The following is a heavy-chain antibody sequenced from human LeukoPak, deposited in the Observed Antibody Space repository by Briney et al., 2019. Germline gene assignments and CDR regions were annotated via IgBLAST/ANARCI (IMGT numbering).Heavy chain of an antibody. V-gene: IGHV4-39*07. J-gene: IGHJ3*02. D-gene: IGHD1-26*01. CDR1: GGSISSSSYY. CDR2: IYYSGST. Sequence: SETLSLTRTVSGGSISSSSYYWGWIRQPPGKGLEWIGSIYYSGSTYYNPSLKSRVTVSVDTSKNQFSLKLSSVTAADTAVYYCARDLGYSGSYYDAFDIWGQGTMVTVSS. CDR3: ARDLGYSGSYYDAFDI.